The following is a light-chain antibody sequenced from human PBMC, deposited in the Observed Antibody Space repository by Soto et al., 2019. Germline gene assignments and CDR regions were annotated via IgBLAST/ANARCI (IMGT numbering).Light chain of an antibody. J-gene: IGKJ2*01. CDR3: QQSYNTPYT. CDR1: QTISHY. V-gene: IGKV1-39*01. CDR2: TAF. Sequence: DIQMTQSPFSLSASVGDRVTITCRASQTISHYLNWYQQKPGNAPKLLIYTAFDLQSGVPSRFSGSRSGTDFTLTISSLQPEDFATYYCQQSYNTPYTFGQGTKLEIK.